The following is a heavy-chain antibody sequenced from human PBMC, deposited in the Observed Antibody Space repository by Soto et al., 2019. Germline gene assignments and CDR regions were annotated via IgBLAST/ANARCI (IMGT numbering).Heavy chain of an antibody. D-gene: IGHD3-22*01. J-gene: IGHJ4*02. CDR2: IYYSGST. Sequence: PSETLSLTCTVSGGSISSGGYYWTWIRQHPGKGLEWIGYIYYSGSTSYNPSLKSRVSISIDTSKNQFSLKLSSMTAADTAVYYCARMNYYDTSGYPFDYWGQGMMVTVSS. V-gene: IGHV4-31*03. CDR3: ARMNYYDTSGYPFDY. CDR1: GGSISSGGYY.